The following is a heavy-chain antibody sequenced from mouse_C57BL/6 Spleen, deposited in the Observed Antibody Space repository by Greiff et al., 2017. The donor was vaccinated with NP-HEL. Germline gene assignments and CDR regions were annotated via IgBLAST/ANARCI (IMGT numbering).Heavy chain of an antibody. CDR3: ARITTVVDHWYFDV. Sequence: EVQLVESGGGLVKPGGSLKLSCAASGFTFSSYAMSWVRQTPEKRLEWVATISDGGSYTYYPDNVKGRFTISRDNAKNNLYLQMSHLKSEDTAMYYCARITTVVDHWYFDVWGTGTTVTVSS. V-gene: IGHV5-4*01. D-gene: IGHD1-1*01. J-gene: IGHJ1*03. CDR1: GFTFSSYA. CDR2: ISDGGSYT.